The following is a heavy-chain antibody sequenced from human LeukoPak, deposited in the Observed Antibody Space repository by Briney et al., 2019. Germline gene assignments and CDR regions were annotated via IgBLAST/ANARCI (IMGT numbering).Heavy chain of an antibody. CDR2: ISSSGNTI. J-gene: IGHJ4*02. Sequence: GGSLRLSCAASGFTFSSYWMCLVRQAPGKGLEWLSYISSSGNTIYYADSVKDRFTISRDNAKNSMYLQMSSLRAEDTAIYYCARDSYGTEDFDYWGQGTLVTVSS. V-gene: IGHV3-48*03. CDR3: ARDSYGTEDFDY. D-gene: IGHD5-18*01. CDR1: GFTFSSYW.